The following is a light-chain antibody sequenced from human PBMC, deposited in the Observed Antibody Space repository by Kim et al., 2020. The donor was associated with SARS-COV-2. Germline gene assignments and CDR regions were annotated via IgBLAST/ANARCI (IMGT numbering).Light chain of an antibody. CDR2: GTS. J-gene: IGKJ2*01. CDR1: HSVAPNH. Sequence: WSPGERATRSCRASHSVAPNHLAWFQQKPGQAPRLLIYGTSSRATGIPDRFSASESGTDFTLTISRLEPEDFAVYFCQQYDRPPYTFGQGTKLEIK. V-gene: IGKV3-20*01. CDR3: QQYDRPPYT.